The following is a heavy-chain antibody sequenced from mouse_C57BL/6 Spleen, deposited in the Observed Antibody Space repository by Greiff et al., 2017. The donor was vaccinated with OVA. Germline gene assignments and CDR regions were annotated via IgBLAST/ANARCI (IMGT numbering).Heavy chain of an antibody. J-gene: IGHJ4*01. Sequence: EVMLVESGGGLVKPGGSLKLSCAASGFTFSDYGMHWVRQAPEKGLEWVAYISSGSSTIYYADTVKGRFTISRDNAKNTLFLQMTSLRSEDTAMYYCSRGIYDGSYAMAYWGQGTSVTVSS. CDR2: ISSGSSTI. D-gene: IGHD2-3*01. CDR3: SRGIYDGSYAMAY. CDR1: GFTFSDYG. V-gene: IGHV5-17*01.